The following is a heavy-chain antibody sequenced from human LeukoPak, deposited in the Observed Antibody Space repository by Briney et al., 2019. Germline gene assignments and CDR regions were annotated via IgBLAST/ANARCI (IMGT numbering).Heavy chain of an antibody. CDR2: IIPIFGTA. CDR3: ARGGDTAMALEIPYYFDY. CDR1: GGTFSSYA. V-gene: IGHV1-69*05. J-gene: IGHJ4*02. D-gene: IGHD5-18*01. Sequence: GASVKVSCKASGGTFSSYAISWVRQAPGQGLEWMGGIIPIFGTANYAQKFQGRVTITTDESTSTAYMELSSLRSEDTAVYYCARGGDTAMALEIPYYFDYWGQGTLVTVSS.